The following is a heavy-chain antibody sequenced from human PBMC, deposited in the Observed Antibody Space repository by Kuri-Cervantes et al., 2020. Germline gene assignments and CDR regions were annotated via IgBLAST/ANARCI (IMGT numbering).Heavy chain of an antibody. CDR2: IIPIFGTA. V-gene: IGHV1-69*05. CDR3: ARVTLAPYYGDYEDDAFDI. D-gene: IGHD4-17*01. J-gene: IGHJ3*02. Sequence: SVKVSCKASGGTFSSYAISWVRQAPGQGLEWMGGIIPIFGTASYAQKFQGRVTMTRDTSTSTVYMELSSLRSEDTAVYYCARVTLAPYYGDYEDDAFDIWGQGTMVTVSS. CDR1: GGTFSSYA.